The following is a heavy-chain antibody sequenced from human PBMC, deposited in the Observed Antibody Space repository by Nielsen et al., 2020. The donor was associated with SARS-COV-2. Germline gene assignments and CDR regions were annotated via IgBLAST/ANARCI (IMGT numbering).Heavy chain of an antibody. V-gene: IGHV3-7*03. CDR1: GFTFSSYE. CDR2: IKQDGGEK. J-gene: IGHJ4*02. Sequence: GESLKISCAASGFTFSSYEMNWVRQAPGKGLEWVANIKQDGGEKYYVDSVKGRFTISRDNAKNSLYLQMNSLTAEDTAVYYCAKVFGNVCPYNWGQGTLVTVSS. CDR3: AKVFGNVCPYN. D-gene: IGHD3-10*02.